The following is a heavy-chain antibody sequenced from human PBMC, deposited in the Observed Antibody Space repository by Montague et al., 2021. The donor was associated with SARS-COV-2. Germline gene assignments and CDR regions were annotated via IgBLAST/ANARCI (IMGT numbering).Heavy chain of an antibody. J-gene: IGHJ4*03. CDR1: GEPISSFF. CDR2: VYTSWGA. D-gene: IGHD2-15*01. Sequence: SETLSLTCSVSGEPISSFFWNWIRQPAAKGLEWIGRVYTSWGADSNHTLENRITMSVDASKYQFALKVNSVTAADTAMNYCARGVVADPPVVDYWGRGTLVTVSS. CDR3: ARGVVADPPVVDY. V-gene: IGHV4-4*07.